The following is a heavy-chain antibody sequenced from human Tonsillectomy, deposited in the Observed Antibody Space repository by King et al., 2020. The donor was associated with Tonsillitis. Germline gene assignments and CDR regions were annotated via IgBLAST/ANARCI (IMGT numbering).Heavy chain of an antibody. CDR2: IYQSGST. Sequence: QLQESGPGLVRPSETLSLTCTVSGVSISSSTYYWGWIRQPPGKGLGWIGSIYQSGSTYYNPSLKSRLTISVDTSKNQFSLNLNSVTAADAAVYYCFTHPLAVTSGFYYPFDYGGQGARVTVSS. V-gene: IGHV4-39*01. D-gene: IGHD3-22*01. CDR3: FTHPLAVTSGFYYPFDY. J-gene: IGHJ4*02. CDR1: GVSISSSTYY.